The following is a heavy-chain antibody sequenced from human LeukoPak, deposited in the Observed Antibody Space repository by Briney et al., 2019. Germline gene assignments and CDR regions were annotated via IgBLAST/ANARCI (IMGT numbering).Heavy chain of an antibody. V-gene: IGHV3-21*01. CDR3: ASGSERGYCSSTSCREDAFDI. J-gene: IGHJ3*02. Sequence: GGSLRLSCAASGFTFSSYSMNWVRQAPGKGLEWVSSISSSSSYIYYADSVKGRFTISRDNDKNSLYLQMNSLRAEDTAVYYCASGSERGYCSSTSCREDAFDIWGQGTMVTVSS. CDR2: ISSSSSYI. CDR1: GFTFSSYS. D-gene: IGHD2-2*01.